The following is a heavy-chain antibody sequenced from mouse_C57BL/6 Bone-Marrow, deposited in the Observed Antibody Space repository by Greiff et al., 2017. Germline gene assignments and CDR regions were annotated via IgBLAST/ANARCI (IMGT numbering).Heavy chain of an antibody. V-gene: IGHV14-4*01. D-gene: IGHD1-1*01. CDR2: IAPENGDT. CDR3: ARSGGSSYVDWYFDV. J-gene: IGHJ1*03. Sequence: EVKLQESGAELVRPGASVKLSCTASGFNIKDDYMHWVKPRPEQGLEWIGWIAPENGDTEYASKFQGKATITADTTSNTAYLQLSSLTSEDTAVYYCARSGGSSYVDWYFDVWGTGTTVTVSS. CDR1: GFNIKDDY.